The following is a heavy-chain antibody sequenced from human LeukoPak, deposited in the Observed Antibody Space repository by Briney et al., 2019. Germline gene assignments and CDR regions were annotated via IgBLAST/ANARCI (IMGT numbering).Heavy chain of an antibody. Sequence: SVKVSCKASGGTFSSYAISWVRQAPGQGLEWMGGIIPIFGTANYAQKFQGRVTITADESTSTAYMELSSLRSEDTAVYYCARELTMVTYYDAFDIWGQGTMVTVSS. D-gene: IGHD3-10*01. CDR1: GGTFSSYA. J-gene: IGHJ3*02. CDR3: ARELTMVTYYDAFDI. CDR2: IIPIFGTA. V-gene: IGHV1-69*13.